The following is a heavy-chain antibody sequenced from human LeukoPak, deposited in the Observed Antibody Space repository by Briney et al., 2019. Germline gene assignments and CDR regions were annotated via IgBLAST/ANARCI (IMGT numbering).Heavy chain of an antibody. CDR2: ISSSGSTI. J-gene: IGHJ4*02. CDR3: ARDSRLLSGWYTFDY. D-gene: IGHD6-19*01. V-gene: IGHV3-11*04. Sequence: PGGSLRLSCAASGFTFSDYYMSWIRPAPGKGLEWVSYISSSGSTIYYADSVKGRFTISRDNAKNSLYLQMNSLRADDTAVYYCARDSRLLSGWYTFDYWGQGTLVTVSS. CDR1: GFTFSDYY.